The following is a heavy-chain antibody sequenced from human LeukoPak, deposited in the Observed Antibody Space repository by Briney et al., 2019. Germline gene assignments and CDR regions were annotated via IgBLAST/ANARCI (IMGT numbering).Heavy chain of an antibody. V-gene: IGHV7-4-1*02. CDR3: ARDRPHSTYYYGSGTPILNYYYYMDV. J-gene: IGHJ6*03. D-gene: IGHD3-10*01. CDR1: GYTFTDYY. CDR2: INTNTGNP. Sequence: ASVKVSCKASGYTFTDYYMHWVRQAPGQGLEWMGWINTNTGNPTYAQGFTGRFVFSLDTSVSTAYLQISSLKAEDTAVYYCARDRPHSTYYYGSGTPILNYYYYMDVWGKGTTVTVSS.